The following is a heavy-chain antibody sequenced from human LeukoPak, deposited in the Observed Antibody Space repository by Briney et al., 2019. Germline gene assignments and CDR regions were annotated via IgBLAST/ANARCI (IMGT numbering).Heavy chain of an antibody. D-gene: IGHD2-2*03. V-gene: IGHV4-59*01. CDR2: IYYSGST. J-gene: IGHJ5*02. CDR3: ARSGGYCSSTSCRNNWFDP. CDR1: GGSISSYY. Sequence: PSETLSLTCTVSGGSISSYYWSWIRQPPGEGLEWVGYIYYSGSTNYNPSLKSRVTISVDTSKNQFSLKPSSVTAADTAVYYCARSGGYCSSTSCRNNWFDPWGQGTLVTVSS.